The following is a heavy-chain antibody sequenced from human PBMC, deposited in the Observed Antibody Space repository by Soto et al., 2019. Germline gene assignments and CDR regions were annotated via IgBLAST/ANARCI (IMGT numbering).Heavy chain of an antibody. J-gene: IGHJ6*02. CDR2: ISGSGGST. CDR1: GFTFSSYA. V-gene: IGHV3-23*01. CDR3: AKRSGWFGELLVHYYYGMDV. Sequence: GGSLRLSCAASGFTFSSYAMSWVRQAPGKGLEWVSAISGSGGSTYYADSVKGRFTISRDNSKNTLYLQMNSLRAEDTAVYYCAKRSGWFGELLVHYYYGMDVWGQGT. D-gene: IGHD3-10*01.